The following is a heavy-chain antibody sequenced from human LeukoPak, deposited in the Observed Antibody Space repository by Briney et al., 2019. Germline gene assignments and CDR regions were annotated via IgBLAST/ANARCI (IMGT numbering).Heavy chain of an antibody. V-gene: IGHV1-3*01. CDR3: ARDQRYGSGSYYNPYYYGMDV. J-gene: IGHJ6*02. CDR2: INAGNGNT. CDR1: GYTFTSYA. D-gene: IGHD3-10*01. Sequence: ASVKVSCKASGYTFTSYAMHWVRQTPGQRLEWMGWINAGNGNTKFSRKFQGRVTITRDTSASTAYMELSSLRSEDTAVYYCARDQRYGSGSYYNPYYYGMDVWGQGTTVTVSS.